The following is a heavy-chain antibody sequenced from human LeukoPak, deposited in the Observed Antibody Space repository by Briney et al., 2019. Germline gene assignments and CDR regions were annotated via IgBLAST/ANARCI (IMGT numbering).Heavy chain of an antibody. CDR3: ARFMTKPRAFDY. CDR2: ISSSSSYI. CDR1: GFTFSSYS. D-gene: IGHD1-14*01. V-gene: IGHV3-21*01. Sequence: KSGGSLRLSCAASGFTFSSYSMNWVRQDPGKGLEWVSSISSSSSYIYYADSVKGRFTISRDNAKNSLYLQMNSLRAEDTAVYYCARFMTKPRAFDYWGQGTLVTVSS. J-gene: IGHJ4*02.